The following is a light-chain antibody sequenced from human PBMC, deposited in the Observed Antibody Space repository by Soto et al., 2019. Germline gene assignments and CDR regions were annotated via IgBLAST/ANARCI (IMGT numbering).Light chain of an antibody. Sequence: YELTQPPSVSVAPGKTARITCGGNNIGSKSVHWYQQKPGQTPILVIYFDSDRPSGIPERFSGSNSGNTATLTISRVEAGDEADYYCQVWDSSSDHVVFGGRTKLTVL. V-gene: IGLV3-21*04. J-gene: IGLJ2*01. CDR2: FDS. CDR3: QVWDSSSDHVV. CDR1: NIGSKS.